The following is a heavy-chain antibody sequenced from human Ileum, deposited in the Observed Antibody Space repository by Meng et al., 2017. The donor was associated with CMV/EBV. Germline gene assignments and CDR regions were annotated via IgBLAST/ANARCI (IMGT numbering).Heavy chain of an antibody. Sequence: SGFTFDDYCITWVRQAPGKGLEWVSGLNWNSDSTSCAGSVKGRFAISRDNAKNSLYLQMNSLRAEDTAFYYCAKVTVAVTSTLGWFDTWGQGTLVTVSS. V-gene: IGHV3-20*03. CDR3: AKVTVAVTSTLGWFDT. J-gene: IGHJ5*02. CDR1: GFTFDDYC. D-gene: IGHD4-23*01. CDR2: LNWNSDST.